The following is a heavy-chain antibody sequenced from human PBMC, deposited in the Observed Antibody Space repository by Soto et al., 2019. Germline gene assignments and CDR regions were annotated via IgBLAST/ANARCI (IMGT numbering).Heavy chain of an antibody. J-gene: IGHJ6*02. V-gene: IGHV1-69*08. CDR3: ARDLRRHGMDV. Sequence: QVQLGQSGAEVKKPGSSVKVSCKASGGTFSSYTISWVRQAPGQGLEWMGRIIPILGIANYAQKLQGRVTITADKSTSTAYMELSSLRSEDTAVYYCARDLRRHGMDVWGQGTTVTVSS. CDR1: GGTFSSYT. CDR2: IIPILGIA.